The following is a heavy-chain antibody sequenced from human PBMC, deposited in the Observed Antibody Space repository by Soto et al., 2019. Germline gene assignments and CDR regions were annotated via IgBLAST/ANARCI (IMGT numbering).Heavy chain of an antibody. D-gene: IGHD3-22*01. CDR1: GYTFTSYG. CDR2: ISAYNGNT. J-gene: IGHJ5*02. Sequence: GASVKVSCKASGYTFTSYGITWVRQAPGQGLEWMGWISAYNGNTNYAQKLQGRVTMTTDTSTSTAYMELRSRRSDDTAVYYCARLTMIHNWFDPWGQGTLVTVSS. CDR3: ARLTMIHNWFDP. V-gene: IGHV1-18*01.